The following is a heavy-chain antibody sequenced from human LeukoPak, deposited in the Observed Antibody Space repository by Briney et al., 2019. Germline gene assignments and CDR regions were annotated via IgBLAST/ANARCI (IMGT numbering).Heavy chain of an antibody. V-gene: IGHV1-69*13. Sequence: SVKVSCKASGGTFSSYAISWVRQAPGQGLEWMGGIIPIFGTANYAQKFQGRVTITADESTSTAYMELSSLKASDTAMYYCARRGGYSYGLDYWGQGTLVTVSS. D-gene: IGHD5-18*01. CDR3: ARRGGYSYGLDY. J-gene: IGHJ4*02. CDR1: GGTFSSYA. CDR2: IIPIFGTA.